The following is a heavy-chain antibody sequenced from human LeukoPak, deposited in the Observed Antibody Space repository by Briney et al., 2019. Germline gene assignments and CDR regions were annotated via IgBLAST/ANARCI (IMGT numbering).Heavy chain of an antibody. J-gene: IGHJ4*02. CDR3: TSALGGIVGTFFDY. CDR1: GGSFSGYY. Sequence: SETLSLACAVYGGSFSGYYWSWIRQPPGKGLEWIGEINHSGSTNYNPSLKSRVTISVDTAKNQFSLKLSSVTAADTAVYYCTSALGGIVGTFFDYWGQGTLVTVSS. D-gene: IGHD1-26*01. CDR2: INHSGST. V-gene: IGHV4-34*01.